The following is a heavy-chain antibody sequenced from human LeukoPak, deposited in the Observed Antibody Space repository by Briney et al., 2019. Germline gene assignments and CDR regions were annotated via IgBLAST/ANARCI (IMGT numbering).Heavy chain of an antibody. J-gene: IGHJ4*02. CDR1: GFTFSSYA. CDR2: ISSNGGST. D-gene: IGHD3-3*01. Sequence: GGSLGLSCAASGFTFSSYAMPWVRQAPGKGLEYVSAISSNGGSTYYANSVKGRFTISRDNSKNTLYLQMGSLRAEDMAVYYCARGYDFWSGYWSHSDYWGQGTLVTVSS. V-gene: IGHV3-64*01. CDR3: ARGYDFWSGYWSHSDY.